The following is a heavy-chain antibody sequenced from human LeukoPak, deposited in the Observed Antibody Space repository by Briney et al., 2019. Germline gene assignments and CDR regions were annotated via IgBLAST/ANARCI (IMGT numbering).Heavy chain of an antibody. CDR2: ISGSGGST. CDR1: GFTFSSYA. V-gene: IGHV3-23*01. Sequence: GGSLRLSCAASGFTFSSYAMSWVRPAPGKGLEWVSAISGSGGSTYYADSVKGRFTIARDNSKNTLYLQMNSLRAEDTAVYYCAKHVLRFLEWLPIDAFDIWGQGTMVTVSS. D-gene: IGHD3-3*01. J-gene: IGHJ3*02. CDR3: AKHVLRFLEWLPIDAFDI.